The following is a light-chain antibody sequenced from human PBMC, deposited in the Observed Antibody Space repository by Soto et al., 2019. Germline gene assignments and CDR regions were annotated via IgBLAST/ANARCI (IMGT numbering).Light chain of an antibody. CDR1: TSDVGGYNF. CDR3: CSYTSIGTRV. J-gene: IGLJ1*01. CDR2: EVS. Sequence: QSALTQPASVSGSPGQSITISCTGTTSDVGGYNFVSWYQLHPGKAPKLMIFEVSNRPSGVSNLFSGSKSGNTASLTTSGLQAEDAADYYCCSYTSIGTRVFGTGTKLTVL. V-gene: IGLV2-14*01.